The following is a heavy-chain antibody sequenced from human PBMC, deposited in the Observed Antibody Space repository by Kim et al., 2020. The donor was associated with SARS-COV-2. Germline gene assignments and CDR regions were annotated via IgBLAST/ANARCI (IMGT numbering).Heavy chain of an antibody. J-gene: IGHJ5*02. D-gene: IGHD1-7*01. V-gene: IGHV1-69*01. Sequence: KFQGRVTITADESTRTAYMELSSLRSEDTAVYYCARSLTGTIDHNWFDPWGQGTLVTVSS. CDR3: ARSLTGTIDHNWFDP.